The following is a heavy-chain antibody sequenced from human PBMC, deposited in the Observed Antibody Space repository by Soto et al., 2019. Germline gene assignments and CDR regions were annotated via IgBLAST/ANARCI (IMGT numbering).Heavy chain of an antibody. CDR3: ARIPYSSASFDY. D-gene: IGHD6-19*01. Sequence: SETLSLTCTVSGVSISSVSISSKYWGWIRQPPGKGLECIGSMSYSGNTNYNPSLKSRVTISIDTSKNQFSLKLSSVTAADTAVYYCARIPYSSASFDYWGQGTLVTVSS. CDR1: GVSISSVSISSKY. CDR2: MSYSGNT. J-gene: IGHJ4*02. V-gene: IGHV4-61*01.